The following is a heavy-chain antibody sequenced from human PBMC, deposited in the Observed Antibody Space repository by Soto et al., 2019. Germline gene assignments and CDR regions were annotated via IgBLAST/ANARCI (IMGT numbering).Heavy chain of an antibody. CDR1: GGSISSDGYY. CDR2: IYYSGST. Sequence: QVQLQESGPGLVKPSQTLSLTCTVSGGSISSDGYYWSWIRQHPGNGLEWTGYIYYSGSTYYNPSLKSRVTISGDTSKNQFSRKLSSGTAAGQAVYYCARAVAYVYYWGQGTLVTVSS. J-gene: IGHJ4*02. CDR3: ARAVAYVYY. D-gene: IGHD5-12*01. V-gene: IGHV4-31*03.